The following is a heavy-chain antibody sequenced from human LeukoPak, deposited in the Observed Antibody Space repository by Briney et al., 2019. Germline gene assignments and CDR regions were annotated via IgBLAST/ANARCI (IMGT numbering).Heavy chain of an antibody. CDR1: GFTFSNYA. Sequence: GGSLRLSCKASGFTFSNYAMNWVRQAPGKGLEWVSSITSVSSYKYYADSVKGRFTISRDNAKNSLSLQMNSLRAGDTAIYYCARDPTADDYWGQGTLVTVSS. CDR3: ARDPTADDY. J-gene: IGHJ4*02. V-gene: IGHV3-21*01. D-gene: IGHD2-2*01. CDR2: ITSVSSYK.